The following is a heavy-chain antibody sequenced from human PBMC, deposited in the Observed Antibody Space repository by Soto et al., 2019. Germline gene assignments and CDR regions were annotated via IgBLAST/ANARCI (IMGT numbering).Heavy chain of an antibody. CDR2: TYYRSKWYN. J-gene: IGHJ6*02. CDR3: ARDRWFGELSASSGYYYGMDV. V-gene: IGHV6-1*01. CDR1: GDSVSSNSAA. D-gene: IGHD3-10*01. Sequence: SQTLSLTCAISGDSVSSNSAAWNWIRQSPSRGLEWLGRTYYRSKWYNDYAVSVKSRITINPDTSKNQFSLQLNSVTPEDTAVYYCARDRWFGELSASSGYYYGMDVWGQGTTVTVSS.